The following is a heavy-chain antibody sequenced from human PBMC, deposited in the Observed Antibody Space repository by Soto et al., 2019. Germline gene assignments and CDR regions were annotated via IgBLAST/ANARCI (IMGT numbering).Heavy chain of an antibody. D-gene: IGHD3-3*01. CDR2: INHSGST. V-gene: IGHV4-34*01. CDR1: GGSFSDYY. J-gene: IGHJ6*03. CDR3: ARPYYDFWSGYYTDGYYYYYMDV. Sequence: SETLSLTCAVYGGSFSDYYWTWIRQPPGKGLEWIGEINHSGSTNYNPSLKSRVTISVDTSKNQFSLKLSSVTAADTAVYYCARPYYDFWSGYYTDGYYYYYMDVWGKGTTVTVSS.